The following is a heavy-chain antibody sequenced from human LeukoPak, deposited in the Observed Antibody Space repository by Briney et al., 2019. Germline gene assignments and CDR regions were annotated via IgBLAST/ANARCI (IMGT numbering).Heavy chain of an antibody. D-gene: IGHD5-18*01. J-gene: IGHJ6*03. V-gene: IGHV4-4*09. Sequence: SETLSLTCTVSGDSISNYYWSWIRQPPGKGLEWIGYIYTSGSTNYNPSLKSRVTMSVDTSKNQFSLKLSSVTAADTAVYYCARDRGYSYGRYYYYMDVWGKGTTVTVSS. CDR1: GDSISNYY. CDR3: ARDRGYSYGRYYYYMDV. CDR2: IYTSGST.